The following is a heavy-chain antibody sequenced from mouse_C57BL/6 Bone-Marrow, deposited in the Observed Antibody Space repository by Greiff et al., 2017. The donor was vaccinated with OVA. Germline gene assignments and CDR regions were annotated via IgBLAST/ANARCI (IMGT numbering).Heavy chain of an antibody. V-gene: IGHV1-69*01. D-gene: IGHD2-1*01. CDR1: GYTFTSYW. J-gene: IGHJ3*01. Sequence: QVQLQQPGAELVMPGASVKLSCKASGYTFTSYWMHWVKQRPGQGLEWIGEIDPSDSYTNYNQKFKGKSTLTVDKSSSTAYMQLSSLTSEDSAVYDGAREGGTYGNYRFAYWGQGTLVTVSA. CDR2: IDPSDSYT. CDR3: AREGGTYGNYRFAY.